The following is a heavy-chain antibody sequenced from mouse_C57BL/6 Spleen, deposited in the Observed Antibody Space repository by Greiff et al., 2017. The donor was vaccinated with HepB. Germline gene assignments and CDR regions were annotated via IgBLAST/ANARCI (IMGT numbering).Heavy chain of an antibody. Sequence: EVKLVESGGGLVKPGGSLKLSCAASGFTFSSYAMSWVRQTPEKRLEWVATISDGGSYTYYPDNVKGRFTISRDNAKNNLYLQMSHLKSEDTAMYYCARAALGLDYWGQGTSVTVSS. D-gene: IGHD4-1*01. CDR2: ISDGGSYT. CDR3: ARAALGLDY. V-gene: IGHV5-4*03. CDR1: GFTFSSYA. J-gene: IGHJ4*01.